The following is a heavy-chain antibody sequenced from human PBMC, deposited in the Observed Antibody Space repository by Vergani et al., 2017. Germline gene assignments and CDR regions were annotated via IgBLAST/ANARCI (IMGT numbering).Heavy chain of an antibody. V-gene: IGHV1-69*12. CDR1: GGTFSSYA. J-gene: IGHJ6*02. CDR2: IIPIFGIA. Sequence: QVQLVQSGAEVKKPGSSVKVSCKASGGTFSSYAISWVRQAPGQGLEWMGGIIPIFGIANYAQKFQGRVTITADESTSTAYMELSSLRSEDTAVYYCARDSRALSIVVVPAAHPMDVWGQGTTVTVSS. CDR3: ARDSRALSIVVVPAAHPMDV. D-gene: IGHD2-2*01.